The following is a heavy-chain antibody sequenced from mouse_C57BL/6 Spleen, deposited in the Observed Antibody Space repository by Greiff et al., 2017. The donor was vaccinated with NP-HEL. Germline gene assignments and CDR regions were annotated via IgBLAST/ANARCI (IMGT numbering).Heavy chain of an antibody. J-gene: IGHJ3*01. V-gene: IGHV3-6*01. CDR3: ARDLDYGSSSPFGY. CDR2: ISYDGSN. Sequence: ESGPGLVKPSQSLSLTCSVTGYSITSGYYWNWIRQFPGNKLEWMGYISYDGSNNYNSSLKNRISITRDTSKNQFFLKLNSVTTEDTATYYCARDLDYGSSSPFGYWGQGTLVTVSA. CDR1: GYSITSGYY. D-gene: IGHD1-1*01.